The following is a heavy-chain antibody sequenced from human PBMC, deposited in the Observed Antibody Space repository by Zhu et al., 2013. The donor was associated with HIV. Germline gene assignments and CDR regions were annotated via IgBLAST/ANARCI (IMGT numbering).Heavy chain of an antibody. CDR2: ILPIVGTP. Sequence: QVQLVQSGADLKKPGSSVKVSCKASGDNFSQYTISWVRQAPGQGPEWMGRILPIVGTPDYAQKFQGRVTISADISTSTVHMELSSLRSDDTAVYYCARDYSYHYGSGYYSVDYWGQGTLVTVSS. CDR3: ARDYSYHYGSGYYSVDY. CDR1: GDNFSQYT. V-gene: IGHV1-69*08. J-gene: IGHJ4*02. D-gene: IGHD3-22*01.